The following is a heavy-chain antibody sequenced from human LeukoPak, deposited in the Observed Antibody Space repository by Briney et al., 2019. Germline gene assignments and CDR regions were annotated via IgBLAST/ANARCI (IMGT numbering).Heavy chain of an antibody. CDR3: ARGPYYGSRTYRGYYYYMDV. V-gene: IGHV3-48*03. CDR2: ISSSGSTI. D-gene: IGHD3-10*01. J-gene: IGHJ6*03. Sequence: GGSLRLSCAASGFTFSSYEMNWVRQAPGKGLEWVSYISSSGSTIYYADSVKGRFTISRDNAKNSLYLQMNSLRAEDTAVYYCARGPYYGSRTYRGYYYYMDVWGKGTTVTISS. CDR1: GFTFSSYE.